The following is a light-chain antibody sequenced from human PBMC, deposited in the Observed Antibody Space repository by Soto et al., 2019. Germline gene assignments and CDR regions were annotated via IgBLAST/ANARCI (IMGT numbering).Light chain of an antibody. Sequence: QSALTQPASVSGSPGQSITISCTGTSSDVGGYNYASWYQQHPGKAPKFMIYDVSNRPSGVSTRFSASKSGNTASLTISGLQAEDEADYYCCSYTTSNTRQIVFGTGTKLTVL. V-gene: IGLV2-14*01. CDR2: DVS. CDR3: CSYTTSNTRQIV. J-gene: IGLJ1*01. CDR1: SSDVGGYNY.